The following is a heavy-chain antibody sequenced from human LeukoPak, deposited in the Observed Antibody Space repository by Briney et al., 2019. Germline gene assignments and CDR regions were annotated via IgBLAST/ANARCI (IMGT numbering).Heavy chain of an antibody. J-gene: IGHJ2*01. CDR3: ARAPRGNYDYVWGSYRYHWYFDL. V-gene: IGHV4-34*01. Sequence: SETLSLTCAVYGGSFSGYYWSWIRQPPGKGLEWIGEINHSGSTNYNSSLKSRVTISVDTSKNQFSLKLSSVTAADTAVYYCARAPRGNYDYVWGSYRYHWYFDLWGRGTLVTVSS. CDR2: INHSGST. CDR1: GGSFSGYY. D-gene: IGHD3-16*02.